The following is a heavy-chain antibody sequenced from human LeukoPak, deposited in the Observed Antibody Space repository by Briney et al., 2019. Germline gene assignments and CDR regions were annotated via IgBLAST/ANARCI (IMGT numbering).Heavy chain of an antibody. J-gene: IGHJ4*02. D-gene: IGHD3-22*01. CDR1: GFTFSSYG. CDR3: ARDGGSGYYDY. Sequence: GGSPRLSCAASGFTFSSYGMHWVRQAPGKGLEWVAVIWYDGSNKYYADSVKGRFTISRDNSKNTLYLQMNSLRAEDTAVYYCARDGGSGYYDYWGQGTLVTVSS. CDR2: IWYDGSNK. V-gene: IGHV3-33*01.